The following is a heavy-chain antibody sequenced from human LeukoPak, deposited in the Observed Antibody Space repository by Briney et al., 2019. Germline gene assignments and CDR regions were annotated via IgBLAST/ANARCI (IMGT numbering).Heavy chain of an antibody. Sequence: GESLKISCKGSGHRFTNYWIGWVRQMPGKGLEWMGIIYPGDSDTRYRPSFQGQVTISVDKSVSAAYLQWSSLKASDTAMYYCASPPTRECSSISCPLSYWGQGTLVTVSS. CDR3: ASPPTRECSSISCPLSY. D-gene: IGHD2-2*01. CDR1: GHRFTNYW. J-gene: IGHJ4*02. V-gene: IGHV5-51*01. CDR2: IYPGDSDT.